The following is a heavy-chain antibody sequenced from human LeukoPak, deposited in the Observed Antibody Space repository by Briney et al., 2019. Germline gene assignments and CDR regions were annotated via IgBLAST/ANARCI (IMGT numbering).Heavy chain of an antibody. D-gene: IGHD2-2*02. V-gene: IGHV4-4*02. CDR1: GGSLSSDNW. Sequence: SETLSLTCGVSGGSLSSDNWWNWLRQPPGKGLEWIGDIYHSGSTNYNPSLKSRVTISLDESKNQFSLKLISVTAADTAVYYCARDPIPMTGRAFDIWAQGIMVTVSS. J-gene: IGHJ3*02. CDR2: IYHSGST. CDR3: ARDPIPMTGRAFDI.